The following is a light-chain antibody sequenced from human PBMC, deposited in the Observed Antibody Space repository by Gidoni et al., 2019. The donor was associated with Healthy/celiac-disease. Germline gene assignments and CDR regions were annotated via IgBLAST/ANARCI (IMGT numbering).Light chain of an antibody. CDR3: QQYGSSPRLT. Sequence: EIVLTQSPGTLSLSPGETATLSCRASQSVSNSYLAWYQQKPGQAPRLLIYGASSRAIGIPDRFSGSGSGTDFTLTISRLEPEDFAVYYCQQYGSSPRLTFGGGTKVEIK. CDR2: GAS. J-gene: IGKJ4*01. CDR1: QSVSNSY. V-gene: IGKV3-20*01.